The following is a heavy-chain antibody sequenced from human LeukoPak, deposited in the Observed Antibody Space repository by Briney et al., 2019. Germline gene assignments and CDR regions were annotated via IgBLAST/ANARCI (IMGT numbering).Heavy chain of an antibody. J-gene: IGHJ5*02. CDR2: IYPDDSDT. V-gene: IGHV5-51*01. CDR3: ARRLYYYESSGYFLGWFDP. CDR1: GYNFTDYW. Sequence: GESLKISCKGSGYNFTDYWIGWGRQMPGKGLEGMVVIYPDDSDTRYSPSFQGQVTISVDKSLNTAYLQWTSLKASDSAMYYCARRLYYYESSGYFLGWFDPWGQGTLVTVSS. D-gene: IGHD3-22*01.